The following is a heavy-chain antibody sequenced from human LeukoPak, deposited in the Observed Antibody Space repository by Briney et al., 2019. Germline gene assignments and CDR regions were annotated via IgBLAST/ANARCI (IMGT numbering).Heavy chain of an antibody. V-gene: IGHV4-59*01. D-gene: IGHD2-8*01. CDR2: VYYSGST. J-gene: IGHJ3*01. CDR1: GGSINSYY. CDR3: ARGCSDGICYTNAFDF. Sequence: SETLSLTCTVSGGSINSYYWSWIRQPPGKGLECIGYVYYSGSTNYNPSLKSRVTMSLDTSQNEFSLKLSSVTAADTAVYYCARGCSDGICYTNAFDFWGQGTLVIVSS.